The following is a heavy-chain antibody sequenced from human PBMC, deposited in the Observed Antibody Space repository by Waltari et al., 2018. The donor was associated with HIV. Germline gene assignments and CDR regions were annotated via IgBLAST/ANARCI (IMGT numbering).Heavy chain of an antibody. CDR3: AKEKGDYYGSGSYYNEGAFDI. J-gene: IGHJ3*02. CDR1: RFTFSSYA. V-gene: IGHV3-23*04. CDR2: ISGSGGST. Sequence: EVQLVESGGGLVQPGGSLRLSCAASRFTFSSYAMSWVRQAPGKGLEWVSGISGSGGSTYYADSVKGRCTISRDNSKNTLYLQMNSLRAEDTAVYYCAKEKGDYYGSGSYYNEGAFDIWGQGTMVTVSS. D-gene: IGHD3-10*01.